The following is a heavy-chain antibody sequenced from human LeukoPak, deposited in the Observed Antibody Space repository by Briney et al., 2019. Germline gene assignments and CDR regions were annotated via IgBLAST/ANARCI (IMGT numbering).Heavy chain of an antibody. Sequence: SETLSLTCTVSGGSISSSSYYWGWIRQPPGKGLEWIGSIYYSGSTYYNPSLKSRVTISVDTSKNQFSLKLSSVTAADTAVYYCARAQRGYSYGLTHSDAFDIWGQGTMVTVSS. CDR1: GGSISSSSYY. CDR2: IYYSGST. CDR3: ARAQRGYSYGLTHSDAFDI. V-gene: IGHV4-39*07. J-gene: IGHJ3*02. D-gene: IGHD5-18*01.